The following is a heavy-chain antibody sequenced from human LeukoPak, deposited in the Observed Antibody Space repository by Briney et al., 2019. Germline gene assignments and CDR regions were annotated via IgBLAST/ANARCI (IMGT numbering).Heavy chain of an antibody. CDR2: INAGNGNT. CDR1: GYTFTSYA. Sequence: ASVKVSCKASGYTFTSYAMHWVRQAPGQRLEWMGWINAGNGNTKYSQKFQGRVTITRDTSASTAYMELSSLRSEDTAVYYCARDGNDYGDYTFDYWGQGTLVTVSS. CDR3: ARDGNDYGDYTFDY. J-gene: IGHJ4*02. V-gene: IGHV1-3*01. D-gene: IGHD4-17*01.